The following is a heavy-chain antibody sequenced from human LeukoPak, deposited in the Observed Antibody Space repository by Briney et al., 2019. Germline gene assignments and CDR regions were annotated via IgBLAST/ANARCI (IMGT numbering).Heavy chain of an antibody. J-gene: IGHJ4*02. V-gene: IGHV3-23*01. D-gene: IGHD3-10*01. CDR3: AKGPLWFGELSPFDY. CDR1: GFTFSSYG. CDR2: ISGSGGST. Sequence: GGSLRLSCAASGFTFSSYGMSWVRQAPGKGLEWVSAISGSGGSTYYADSVKGRFTISRDNSKNTLYLQMNSLRAEDTAVYYCAKGPLWFGELSPFDYWGQGTLVTVSS.